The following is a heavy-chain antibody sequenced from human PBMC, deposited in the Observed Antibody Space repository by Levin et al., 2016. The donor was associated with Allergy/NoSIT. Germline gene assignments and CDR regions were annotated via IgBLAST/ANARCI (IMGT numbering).Heavy chain of an antibody. Sequence: GESLKISCAASGFTFSDYYMSWIRQAPGRGLEWVSYISSSSSYTNYADSVKGRFTISRDNAKNSLYLQMNSLRAEDTAVYYCARDPTLEQSYDILTGYYRGGAFDIWGQGTMVTVSS. D-gene: IGHD3-9*01. CDR3: ARDPTLEQSYDILTGYYRGGAFDI. CDR1: GFTFSDYY. V-gene: IGHV3-11*05. CDR2: ISSSSSYT. J-gene: IGHJ3*02.